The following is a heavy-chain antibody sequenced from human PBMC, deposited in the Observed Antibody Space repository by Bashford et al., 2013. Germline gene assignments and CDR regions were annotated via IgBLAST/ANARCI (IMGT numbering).Heavy chain of an antibody. V-gene: IGHV4-59*01. Sequence: SETLSLTCTVSGGSITTYFWTWIRQSPGKGLEWIGYISYSGSTNYNPSLKSRVTISLDTSRRQFSLNLRSVTAADTAMYYCARDVSNYEFRPWGQGTLVTVS. CDR2: ISYSGST. D-gene: IGHD4-11*01. J-gene: IGHJ5*02. CDR1: GGSITTYF. CDR3: ARDVSNYEFRP.